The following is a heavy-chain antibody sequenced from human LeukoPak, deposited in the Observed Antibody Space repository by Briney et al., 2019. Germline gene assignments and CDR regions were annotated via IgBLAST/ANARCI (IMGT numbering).Heavy chain of an antibody. Sequence: PGGSLRLSCAASGFTFSRYSMNWVRQAPGKGLEWVSSISISSNYIYYTDSVKGRFTISRDNSKNTLYLQMSSLRPEDTAVYYCAKEEDSTRHFDYWGQGTLVTVSS. CDR3: AKEEDSTRHFDY. CDR1: GFTFSRYS. J-gene: IGHJ4*02. CDR2: ISISSNYI. D-gene: IGHD6-13*01. V-gene: IGHV3-21*01.